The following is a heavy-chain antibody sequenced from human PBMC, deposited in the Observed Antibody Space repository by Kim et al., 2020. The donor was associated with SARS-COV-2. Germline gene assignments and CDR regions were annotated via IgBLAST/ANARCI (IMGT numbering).Heavy chain of an antibody. CDR3: ARDFLDYYDSSGYARVDY. D-gene: IGHD3-22*01. V-gene: IGHV4-39*07. J-gene: IGHJ4*02. Sequence: KSRVTISVDTSKNQFSLKLSSVTAADTAVYYCARDFLDYYDSSGYARVDYWGQGTLVTVSS.